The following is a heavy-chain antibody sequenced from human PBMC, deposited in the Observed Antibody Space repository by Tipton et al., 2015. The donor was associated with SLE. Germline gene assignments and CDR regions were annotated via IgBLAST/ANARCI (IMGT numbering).Heavy chain of an antibody. V-gene: IGHV3-7*01. CDR2: IKQDGSEK. CDR3: AREYSSGWAAYWYFDL. J-gene: IGHJ2*01. D-gene: IGHD6-19*01. CDR1: GFTFSSYW. Sequence: SLRLSCAASGFTFSSYWMSWVRQAPGKGLEWVANIKQDGSEKYYVDSVKGRFTISRDNAKNSLYLQMNSLRAEDTAVYYCAREYSSGWAAYWYFDLGGRGTLVTVSS.